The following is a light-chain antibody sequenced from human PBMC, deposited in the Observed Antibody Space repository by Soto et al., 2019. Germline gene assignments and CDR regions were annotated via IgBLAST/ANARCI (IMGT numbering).Light chain of an antibody. V-gene: IGKV3-15*01. J-gene: IGKJ1*01. CDR2: AAS. CDR1: QSIDGN. Sequence: EIVLTQSPATLSVSPGEGATLSCRASQSIDGNLAWYQQRPGQAPRLLINAASTRATGVPARFSGSGSGTDFTLTISSLQSEDFEVYYCQQYNNWTGTFGQGTKVDIK. CDR3: QQYNNWTGT.